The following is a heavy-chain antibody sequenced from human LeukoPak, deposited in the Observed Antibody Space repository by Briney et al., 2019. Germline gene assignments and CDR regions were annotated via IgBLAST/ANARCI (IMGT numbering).Heavy chain of an antibody. J-gene: IGHJ6*04. Sequence: SETLSLTCAVSGYSISSGYYWGCIRQPQGKGLEWIGRIYHSGSTYYNPSLKGRVTISVDTSTNQFSLKVASLTAADTAVYYCARDWSYYGSGSLPFCYDSYGMDVWGKGTTVTASS. CDR2: IYHSGST. CDR3: ARDWSYYGSGSLPFCYDSYGMDV. CDR1: GYSISSGYY. V-gene: IGHV4-38-2*02. D-gene: IGHD3-10*01.